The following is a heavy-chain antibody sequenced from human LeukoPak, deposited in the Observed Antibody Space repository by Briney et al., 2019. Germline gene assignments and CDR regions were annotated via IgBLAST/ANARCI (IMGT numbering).Heavy chain of an antibody. Sequence: GGSLRLSCAASGFTFDDYAMHWVRQAPGKGLEWVSGISWNSGSIGYADSVKGRFTISRDNAKNSLYLQMNSLRAEDTAVYYCARVLSGRGVGNWDYWGQGTLVTVSS. CDR1: GFTFDDYA. D-gene: IGHD1-20*01. V-gene: IGHV3-9*01. CDR3: ARVLSGRGVGNWDY. CDR2: ISWNSGSI. J-gene: IGHJ4*02.